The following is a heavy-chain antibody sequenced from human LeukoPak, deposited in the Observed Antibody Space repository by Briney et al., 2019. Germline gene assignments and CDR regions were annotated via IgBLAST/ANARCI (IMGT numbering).Heavy chain of an antibody. CDR3: AGSMIVVVRDYYYYGMVV. V-gene: IGHV4-59*01. Sequence: SETLSLTCTASGGSISSYYWSWIRQPPGKGLEWIGYIYYSGSTNYNPSLKSRVTISVDTSKNQFSLKLSSVTAADTAVYYCAGSMIVVVRDYYYYGMVVWGQGTTVTVSS. D-gene: IGHD3-22*01. J-gene: IGHJ6*02. CDR2: IYYSGST. CDR1: GGSISSYY.